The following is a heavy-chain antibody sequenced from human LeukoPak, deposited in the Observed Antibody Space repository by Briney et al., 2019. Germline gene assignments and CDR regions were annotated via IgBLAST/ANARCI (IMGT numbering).Heavy chain of an antibody. Sequence: ASVKVSCKASGYTFTAYYMHWARQAPGQGREWMGCIDSKNGDTKYAQKFQSRLTITRDTSIGMAYMELRSLTSDDTAVYCASEAYCSGGRCSVQRVASWGQGTPVTVSS. D-gene: IGHD2-15*01. CDR1: GYTFTAYY. CDR2: IDSKNGDT. J-gene: IGHJ5*02. CDR3: ASEAYCSGGRCSVQRVAS. V-gene: IGHV1-2*02.